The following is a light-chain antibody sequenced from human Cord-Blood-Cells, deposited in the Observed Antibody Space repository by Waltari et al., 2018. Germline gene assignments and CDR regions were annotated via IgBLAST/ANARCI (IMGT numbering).Light chain of an antibody. CDR3: QQYNSYGT. CDR1: QSISSW. J-gene: IGKJ1*01. CDR2: DAS. V-gene: IGKV1-5*01. Sequence: DIQMTQSPSTLSASVGDRVTITCRASQSISSWLAWYQEKPGKAPKLLIYDASSLESGVPSRFSGSGSGTEFTLDISSLQPDDFATDYCQQYNSYGTSGQGTKVEIK.